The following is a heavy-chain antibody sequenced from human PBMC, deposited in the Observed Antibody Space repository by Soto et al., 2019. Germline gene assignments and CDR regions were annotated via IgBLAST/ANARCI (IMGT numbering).Heavy chain of an antibody. J-gene: IGHJ3*02. CDR1: GGSISSGGYF. CDR3: ARDILLWFGELPPRAHDDFDI. CDR2: INYSGST. D-gene: IGHD3-10*01. V-gene: IGHV4-31*03. Sequence: QVQLQESGPGLVKPSQTLSLTCTVSGGSISSGGYFWSWIRQHPGKGLEWIGDINYSGSTYSNPSRKSRVTISVDTSKNQYSLKLSSVTAADTAVYYCARDILLWFGELPPRAHDDFDIWGQGTMVTVSS.